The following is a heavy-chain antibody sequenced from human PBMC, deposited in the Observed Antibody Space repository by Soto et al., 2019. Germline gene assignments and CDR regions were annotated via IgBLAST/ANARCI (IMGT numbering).Heavy chain of an antibody. J-gene: IGHJ6*02. CDR1: GGTFSSYA. CDR3: WGEGFGMDV. V-gene: IGHV1-69*06. CDR2: IIPIFGTA. Sequence: SVKVSCKASGGTFSSYAISWVRQAPGQGLEWMGGIIPIFGTANYSPSFQGHVTISADKSINTAYLQWSSLKASDTAMYYCWGEGFGMDVWGQGSRVTVSS. D-gene: IGHD3-16*01.